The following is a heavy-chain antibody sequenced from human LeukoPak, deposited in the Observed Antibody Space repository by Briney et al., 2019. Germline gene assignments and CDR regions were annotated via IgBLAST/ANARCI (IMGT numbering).Heavy chain of an antibody. CDR1: GGSISSYY. V-gene: IGHV4-4*07. D-gene: IGHD6-13*01. CDR3: ARVTRSWRLYYFDY. J-gene: IGHJ4*02. CDR2: IHTSGST. Sequence: AGTLSLTCTVSGGSISSYYWSWVRQPAGKGLEWMGRIHTSGSTDYNPSLKSRVTMSVDTSKNQFSLKLSSVTAADTAVYYCARVTRSWRLYYFDYWGQGTLVTVSS.